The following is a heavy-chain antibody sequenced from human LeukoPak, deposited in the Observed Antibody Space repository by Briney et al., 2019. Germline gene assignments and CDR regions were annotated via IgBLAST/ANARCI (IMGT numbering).Heavy chain of an antibody. Sequence: GGSLRLSCAASGFTFSSYSMNWVRQAPGKGLEWVSSISSSSSYIYYADSVKGRFPISRDNAKNSLYLQMNSLRAEDTAVYYCARKLLATNWFDPWGQGTLVTVSS. D-gene: IGHD1-26*01. CDR3: ARKLLATNWFDP. CDR2: ISSSSSYI. J-gene: IGHJ5*02. V-gene: IGHV3-21*01. CDR1: GFTFSSYS.